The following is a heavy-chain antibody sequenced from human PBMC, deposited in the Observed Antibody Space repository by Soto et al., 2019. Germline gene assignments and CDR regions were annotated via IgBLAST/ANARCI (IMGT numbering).Heavy chain of an antibody. V-gene: IGHV3-48*02. D-gene: IGHD6-19*01. CDR3: ARDKGTLGRSSGWYNWFDP. J-gene: IGHJ5*02. CDR1: GFTFSSYS. Sequence: GGSLRLSCAASGFTFSSYSMNWVRQAPGKGLEWVSYISSSSSTIYYADSVKGRFTISRDNAKNSLYLQMNSLRDEDTAVYYCARDKGTLGRSSGWYNWFDPWGQGTLVTVSS. CDR2: ISSSSSTI.